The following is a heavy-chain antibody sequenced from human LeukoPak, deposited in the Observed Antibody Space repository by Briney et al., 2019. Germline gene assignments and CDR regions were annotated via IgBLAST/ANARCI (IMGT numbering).Heavy chain of an antibody. V-gene: IGHV3-66*01. Sequence: PGGSLRLSCAASGFTFSGNYVSWVRQAPGKGLEWVSLLYSGGSTYYSDSVKGRFSISRDNSKNTLYLQMNSLRAEDTAVYYCASRDKGYYYGMDVWGQGTTVTVSS. CDR3: ASRDKGYYYGMDV. D-gene: IGHD5-24*01. J-gene: IGHJ6*02. CDR1: GFTFSGNY. CDR2: LYSGGST.